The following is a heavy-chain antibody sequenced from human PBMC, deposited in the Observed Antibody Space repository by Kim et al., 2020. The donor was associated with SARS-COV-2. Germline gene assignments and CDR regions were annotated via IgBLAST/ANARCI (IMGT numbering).Heavy chain of an antibody. Sequence: GGSLRLSCAASGFTFSSYGMHWVRQAPGKGLEWVAVISYDGSNKYYADSVKARFTISRDNSKNTLYLQMNSLRAEDTAVYYCARLWFGELLYPEYYYGMDVWGQGTTVTVSS. V-gene: IGHV3-33*05. CDR1: GFTFSSYG. CDR3: ARLWFGELLYPEYYYGMDV. CDR2: ISYDGSNK. J-gene: IGHJ6*02. D-gene: IGHD3-10*01.